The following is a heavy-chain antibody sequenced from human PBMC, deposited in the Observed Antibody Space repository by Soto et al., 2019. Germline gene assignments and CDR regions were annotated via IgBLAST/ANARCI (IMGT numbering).Heavy chain of an antibody. CDR2: ISANSGNT. Sequence: ASVKVSCKAFGFIFNNYAISWVRQAPGQGLEWMGWISANSGNTNYAQKLQGRVTMTTDTSTSTAYMELWSLRSDDTAVYYCATAGNYDSSGRDFWGQGTLVTVSS. V-gene: IGHV1-18*04. J-gene: IGHJ4*02. CDR1: GFIFNNYA. CDR3: ATAGNYDSSGRDF. D-gene: IGHD3-22*01.